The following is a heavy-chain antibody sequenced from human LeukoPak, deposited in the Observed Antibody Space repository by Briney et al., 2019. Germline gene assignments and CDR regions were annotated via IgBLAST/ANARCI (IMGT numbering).Heavy chain of an antibody. V-gene: IGHV1-2*02. Sequence: GASVKVSCKASGYTLTGYYMHWVRQAPGQGLEWMGWINPNSGGTNYAQKFQGRVTMTRDTSISTAYMELSRLRSDDTAVYYCARGPYCSSTSCYNWFDPWGQGTLVTVSS. CDR1: GYTLTGYY. J-gene: IGHJ5*02. D-gene: IGHD2-2*01. CDR2: INPNSGGT. CDR3: ARGPYCSSTSCYNWFDP.